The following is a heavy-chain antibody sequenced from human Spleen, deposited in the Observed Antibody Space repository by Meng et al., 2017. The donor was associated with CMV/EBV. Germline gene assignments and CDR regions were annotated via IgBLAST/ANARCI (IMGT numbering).Heavy chain of an antibody. V-gene: IGHV4-38-2*02. J-gene: IGHJ4*02. D-gene: IGHD3-3*01. CDR3: TTYDYRTGDNPTKMDY. CDR1: KFSITSHY. Sequence: SETLSLTCSVSKFSITSHYWGWIRQPPGKGLEWIGSMYHGGTSNYNSSLTSRVSISMDTSKNQFFLRMTSVTAADTAVYYCTTYDYRTGDNPTKMDYWGQGTLVTVSS. CDR2: MYHGGTS.